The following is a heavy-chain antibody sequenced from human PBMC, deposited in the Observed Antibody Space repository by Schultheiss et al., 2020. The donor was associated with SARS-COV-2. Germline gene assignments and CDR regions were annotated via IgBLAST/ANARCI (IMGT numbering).Heavy chain of an antibody. Sequence: GGSLRLSCAASGFTFSSYGMHWVRQAPGKGLEWVAVIWYDGSNKYYADSVKGRFTISRDNSKNTLYLQMNSLRAEDTAVYYCASYGSGSYYPPPLVGGMDVWGQGTTVTVSS. CDR2: IWYDGSNK. J-gene: IGHJ6*02. CDR1: GFTFSSYG. CDR3: ASYGSGSYYPPPLVGGMDV. D-gene: IGHD3-10*01. V-gene: IGHV3-33*08.